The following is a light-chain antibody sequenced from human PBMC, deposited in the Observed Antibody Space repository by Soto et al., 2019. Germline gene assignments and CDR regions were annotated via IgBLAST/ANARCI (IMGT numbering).Light chain of an antibody. Sequence: SYELTQPPSVSVAPGQTVRITCGGNNIGTKSVHWYQQKPGQAPVLVVYDDSDRPSGIPERFSGSNSGNTATLTISRVDAGDEADYFFQVLDSNSDHPVFGGGTKLTVL. CDR3: QVLDSNSDHPV. CDR2: DDS. V-gene: IGLV3-21*02. CDR1: NIGTKS. J-gene: IGLJ3*02.